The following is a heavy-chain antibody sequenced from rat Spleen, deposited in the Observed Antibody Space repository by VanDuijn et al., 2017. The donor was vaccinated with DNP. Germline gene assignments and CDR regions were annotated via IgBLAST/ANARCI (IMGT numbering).Heavy chain of an antibody. Sequence: EVQLQESGPGLMKPSQSLSLTCSVTGFSITSNYWAWIRKLPGNKMEWIGYINYSGSTGYNPSLKSRISITRDTSKNRFFLQLNSVTTEDTARYYCARWSTFFDYWGQGVMVTVSS. CDR3: ARWSTFFDY. V-gene: IGHV3-1*01. D-gene: IGHD3-1*01. CDR2: INYSGST. CDR1: GFSITSNY. J-gene: IGHJ2*01.